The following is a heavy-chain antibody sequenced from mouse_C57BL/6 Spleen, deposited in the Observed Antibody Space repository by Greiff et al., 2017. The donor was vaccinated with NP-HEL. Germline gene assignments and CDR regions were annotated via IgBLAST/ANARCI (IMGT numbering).Heavy chain of an antibody. CDR3: AGVYYYGSLGY. J-gene: IGHJ2*01. CDR1: GFTFSDYY. D-gene: IGHD1-1*01. V-gene: IGHV5-16*01. CDR2: INYDGSST. Sequence: EVQRVESEGGLVQPGSSMKLSCTASGFTFSDYYMAWVRQVPEKGLEWVANINYDGSSTYYLDSLKSRFIISRDNAKNILYLQMSSLKSEDTATYYCAGVYYYGSLGYWGQGTTLTVSS.